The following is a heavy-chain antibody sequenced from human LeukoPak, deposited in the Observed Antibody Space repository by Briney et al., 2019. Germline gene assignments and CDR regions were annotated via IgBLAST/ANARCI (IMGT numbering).Heavy chain of an antibody. CDR1: GFTFSSYE. CDR2: ISSSGRTI. Sequence: GGSLRLSCAASGFTFSSYEMNWVRQAPGKGLERVSYISSSGRTIYYADSVKSRFTISRDNAKNSLYLQMNSLRAEDTAVYYCARGGGDYEDPFDIWGQGTMATVSS. J-gene: IGHJ3*02. D-gene: IGHD4-17*01. CDR3: ARGGGDYEDPFDI. V-gene: IGHV3-48*03.